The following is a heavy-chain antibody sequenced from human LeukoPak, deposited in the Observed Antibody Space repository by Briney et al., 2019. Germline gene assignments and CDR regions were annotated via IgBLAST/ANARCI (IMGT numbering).Heavy chain of an antibody. D-gene: IGHD3-16*01. CDR2: ISGSGGST. V-gene: IGHV3-23*01. CDR3: AKDRLRPQNYFDY. Sequence: GGSLRLSCAASGFTFSSYAMRWVRQAPGKGLEWVSAISGSGGSTYYADSVKGRFTISRDNSKNTLYLQMNSLRAEDTAVYYCAKDRLRPQNYFDYWGQGTLVTVSS. CDR1: GFTFSSYA. J-gene: IGHJ4*02.